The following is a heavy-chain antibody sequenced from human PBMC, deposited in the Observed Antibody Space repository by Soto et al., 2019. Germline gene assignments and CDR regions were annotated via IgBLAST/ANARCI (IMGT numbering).Heavy chain of an antibody. CDR3: ARWFSHYYGSGSYYGLPYYYYYMDV. J-gene: IGHJ6*03. CDR2: IKQDGSEK. V-gene: IGHV3-7*01. CDR1: GFTFSSYW. D-gene: IGHD3-10*01. Sequence: PGGSLRLSCAASGFTFSSYWMSWVRQAPGKGLEWVANIKQDGSEKYYVDSVKGRFTISRDNAKNSLYLQMNSLRAEDTAVYYCARWFSHYYGSGSYYGLPYYYYYMDVWGKGTTVTVSS.